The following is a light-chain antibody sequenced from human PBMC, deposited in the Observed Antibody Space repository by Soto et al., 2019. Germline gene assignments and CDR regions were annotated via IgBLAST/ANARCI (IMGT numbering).Light chain of an antibody. CDR1: QSVSSSY. Sequence: EIVLTQSPGTLSLSPGERATLSCRASQSVSSSYLAWYQQKPGQAPRLLIYGASSRATGIPDRFSGSGSGKDFTRTISRREPEDFAVYYCQQYGSSRTFGQGSKVEIK. V-gene: IGKV3-20*01. CDR2: GAS. CDR3: QQYGSSRT. J-gene: IGKJ1*01.